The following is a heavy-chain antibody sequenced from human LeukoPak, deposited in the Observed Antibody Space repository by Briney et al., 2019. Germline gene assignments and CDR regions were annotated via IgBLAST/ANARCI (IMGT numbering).Heavy chain of an antibody. CDR2: IRDRGSST. J-gene: IGHJ4*02. CDR3: AKNSYYDSSGYSDY. CDR1: GFTFSTYG. Sequence: GASLRLSCAASGFTFSTYGMTWVRQAPGKGLDWVSTIRDRGSSTYYADSVKGRFTISRDNSKNTVYLQMNSLRAEDTAVYYCAKNSYYDSSGYSDYWGQGTLVTVSS. V-gene: IGHV3-23*01. D-gene: IGHD3-22*01.